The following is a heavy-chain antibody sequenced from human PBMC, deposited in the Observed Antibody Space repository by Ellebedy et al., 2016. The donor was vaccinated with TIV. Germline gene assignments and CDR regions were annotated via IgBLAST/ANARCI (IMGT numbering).Heavy chain of an antibody. CDR3: ARDPNSPGDTGYGDY. V-gene: IGHV3-23*01. CDR2: ISGSGGST. D-gene: IGHD5-12*01. J-gene: IGHJ4*02. Sequence: GESLKISCAASGFTFSSYAMSWVRQAPGKGLEWVSSISGSGGSTYYADSVKGRFTISRDNSKNTLYLQMNSLRAEDTAVYYCARDPNSPGDTGYGDYWGQGVVVTVST. CDR1: GFTFSSYA.